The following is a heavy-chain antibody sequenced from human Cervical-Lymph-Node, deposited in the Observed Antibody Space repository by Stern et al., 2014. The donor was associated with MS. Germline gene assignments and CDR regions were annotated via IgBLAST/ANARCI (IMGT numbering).Heavy chain of an antibody. CDR3: ARDDRSRFTD. CDR1: GGSLTSGGYF. J-gene: IGHJ4*02. D-gene: IGHD1-14*01. Sequence: QLQESGPGVVKPSQTLSLTCTVTGGSLTSGGYFWNWVRQYPGKGLEWIGFLSYSGTTSYSASLKGRISISVDTSKNQFSLKLKYVTAADTAIYFCARDDRSRFTDWGQGTLVTVSS. CDR2: LSYSGTT. V-gene: IGHV4-31*03.